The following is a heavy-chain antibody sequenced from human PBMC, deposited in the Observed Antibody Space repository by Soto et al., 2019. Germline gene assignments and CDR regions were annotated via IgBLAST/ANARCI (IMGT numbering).Heavy chain of an antibody. CDR1: GFTVSTTG. V-gene: IGHV3-23*01. CDR2: ISDSDGRT. Sequence: GGSLRLSCAVSGFTVSTTGMGWVRQAPGKGLEWVSGISDSDGRTHYADSVKGRFSITRDNSKNTLFLQMNSLRAEDTAVYFCAKDRGDCTNGVCYSYYFEAWGQGTLVTVSS. CDR3: AKDRGDCTNGVCYSYYFEA. D-gene: IGHD2-8*01. J-gene: IGHJ1*01.